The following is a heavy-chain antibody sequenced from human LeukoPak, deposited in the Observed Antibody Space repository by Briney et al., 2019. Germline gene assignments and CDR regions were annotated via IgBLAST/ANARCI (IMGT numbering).Heavy chain of an antibody. Sequence: QSGGSLRLSCAASGFTFSSYAMHWVRQAPGKGLEWVAVISYDGSNKYYADSVKGRFTISRDNSKNTLYLQMNSLRAEDTAVYYCARDLNGAGPDYWGQGTLVTVSS. CDR1: GFTFSSYA. J-gene: IGHJ4*02. V-gene: IGHV3-30-3*01. D-gene: IGHD1-1*01. CDR2: ISYDGSNK. CDR3: ARDLNGAGPDY.